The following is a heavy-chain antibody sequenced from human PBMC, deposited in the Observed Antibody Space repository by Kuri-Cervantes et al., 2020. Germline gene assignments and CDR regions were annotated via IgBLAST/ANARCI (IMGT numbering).Heavy chain of an antibody. J-gene: IGHJ4*02. CDR3: AREFIAVAGTLPPDY. V-gene: IGHV1-18*01. CDR1: GYTFTSYG. D-gene: IGHD6-19*01. Sequence: ASVKVSWKASGYTFTSYGISWVRQAPGQGLEWMGWISAYNGNTNYAQKLQGRVTMTTDTSTSTAYMELGSLRSDDTAVYYCAREFIAVAGTLPPDYWGQGTLVTVSS. CDR2: ISAYNGNT.